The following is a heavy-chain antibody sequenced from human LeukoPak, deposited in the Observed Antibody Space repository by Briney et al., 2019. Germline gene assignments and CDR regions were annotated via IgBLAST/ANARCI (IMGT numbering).Heavy chain of an antibody. J-gene: IGHJ4*02. Sequence: ASVKVSCKASGYTFTGYYMHWVRQAPGQGLEWMGWISAYNGNTNYAQKLQGRVTMTTDTSTSTAYMELRSLRSDDTAVYYCARGKHYYDSSGYLGYWGQGTLVTVSS. V-gene: IGHV1-18*04. CDR2: ISAYNGNT. CDR3: ARGKHYYDSSGYLGY. D-gene: IGHD3-22*01. CDR1: GYTFTGYY.